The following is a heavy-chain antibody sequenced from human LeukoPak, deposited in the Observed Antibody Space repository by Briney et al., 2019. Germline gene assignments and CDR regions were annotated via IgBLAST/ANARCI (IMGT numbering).Heavy chain of an antibody. CDR2: IYSGGST. CDR1: GFTFSSYS. CDR3: AKDRLDLWGCGGDCFDAFDI. V-gene: IGHV3-66*01. J-gene: IGHJ3*02. Sequence: GGSLRLSCAASGFTFSSYSMNWVRQAPGKGLEWVSVIYSGGSTYYADSVKGRFTISRDNSKYTLYLQMNSLRAEDTAVYYCAKDRLDLWGCGGDCFDAFDIWGQGTMVTVSS. D-gene: IGHD2-21*01.